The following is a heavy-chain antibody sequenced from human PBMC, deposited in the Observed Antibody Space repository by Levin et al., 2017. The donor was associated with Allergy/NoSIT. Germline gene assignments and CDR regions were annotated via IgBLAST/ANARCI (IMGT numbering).Heavy chain of an antibody. D-gene: IGHD3-10*01. V-gene: IGHV3-30*04. J-gene: IGHJ4*02. Sequence: GGSLRLSCAASGFTFSSYAMHWVRQAPGKGLEWVAVISYDGSDKYYADSVKGRFTISRDNSKNTLYLQMNSLTAEDTAVYCCARAANYFGSGREVDYWGQGTLVTVSS. CDR3: ARAANYFGSGREVDY. CDR1: GFTFSSYA. CDR2: ISYDGSDK.